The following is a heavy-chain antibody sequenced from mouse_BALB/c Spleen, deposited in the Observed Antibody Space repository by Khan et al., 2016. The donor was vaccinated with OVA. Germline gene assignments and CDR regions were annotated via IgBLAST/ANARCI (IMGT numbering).Heavy chain of an antibody. Sequence: EVELVESGGGLVKPGGSLRLSCEASGFTFSSYSMSWVRQTPEKRLEWVATITSGGSYTYYPDSVQGRFTISRDNAKNTLYLQMSSLKSEDTAIYYCTRDRKHYGSSFYFDYWGQGTTLTGSS. J-gene: IGHJ2*01. D-gene: IGHD1-1*01. V-gene: IGHV5-6-4*01. CDR2: ITSGGSYT. CDR3: TRDRKHYGSSFYFDY. CDR1: GFTFSSYS.